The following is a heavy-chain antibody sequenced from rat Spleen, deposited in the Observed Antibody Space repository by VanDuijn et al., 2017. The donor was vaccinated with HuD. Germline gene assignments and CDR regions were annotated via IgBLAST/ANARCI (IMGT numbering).Heavy chain of an antibody. V-gene: IGHV5S10*01. J-gene: IGHJ3*01. Sequence: EVQLVESDGGLVQPGRSLKLSCAASGFTFSDYYMAWVRQFPKKGLEWVAIIIYDGSGTFYRDSVKGRFTISRDNAKNTLSLQMDSLRTEDTATYYCATPTPGIPFAYWGQGTLVTVSS. CDR3: ATPTPGIPFAY. D-gene: IGHD1-4*01. CDR1: GFTFSDYY. CDR2: IIYDGSGT.